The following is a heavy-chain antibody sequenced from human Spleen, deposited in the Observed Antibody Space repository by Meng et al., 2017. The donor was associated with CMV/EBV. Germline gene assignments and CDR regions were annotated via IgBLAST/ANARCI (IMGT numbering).Heavy chain of an antibody. D-gene: IGHD3-16*02. J-gene: IGHJ6*02. CDR2: TIPDYAT. Sequence: SVKVSCNASGGTPRTSPISWVRQAPGQGLEWMGGTIPDYATNYGQKFQGRLTITTDESTNTAYMQLSNLRSEDSAVYYCATPGRSQLLSRTYYYAMDVWGQGTTVTVSS. CDR1: GGTPRTSP. CDR3: ATPGRSQLLSRTYYYAMDV. V-gene: IGHV1-69*05.